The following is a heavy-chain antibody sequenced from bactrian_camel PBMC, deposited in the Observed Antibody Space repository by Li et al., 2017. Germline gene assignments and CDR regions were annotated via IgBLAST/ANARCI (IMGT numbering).Heavy chain of an antibody. Sequence: VQLVESGGGSVQAGGSLRLSCAVSGPSYCICDMSWYRQAPEKEREFVSSIDRNGSTTYTDSLKGRFTISRDNSKNMVYLQMDSLRPEDTAIYYCKADRPRILPWRCTGHPVFWGPGTQVTVS. J-gene: IGHJ4*01. V-gene: IGHV3S53*01. CDR1: GPSYCICD. D-gene: IGHD3*01. CDR2: IDRNGST. CDR3: KADRPRILPWRCTGHPVF.